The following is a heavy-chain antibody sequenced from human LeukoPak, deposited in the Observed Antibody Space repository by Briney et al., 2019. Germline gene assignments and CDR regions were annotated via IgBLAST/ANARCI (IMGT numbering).Heavy chain of an antibody. CDR3: ARRSGPFGVVIKRSSHGPIGY. V-gene: IGHV4-34*01. CDR2: INHSGST. J-gene: IGHJ4*02. D-gene: IGHD3-3*01. CDR1: GGSFSGYY. Sequence: SETLSLTCAVYGGSFSGYYWSWIRQPPGKGLEWIGEINHSGSTNCNPSLKSRVTISVDTSKNQFSLKLSSVTAADTAVYYCARRSGPFGVVIKRSSHGPIGYWGQGTLVTVSS.